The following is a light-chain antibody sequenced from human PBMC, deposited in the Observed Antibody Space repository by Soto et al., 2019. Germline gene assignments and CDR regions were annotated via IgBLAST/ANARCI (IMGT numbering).Light chain of an antibody. Sequence: IKMTQSPSSLSASVGDRVRITCRASQGIRNYLAWYQQKPGKVPRLLIYAASTLQSGVPSRFSGSGSGTDFTLTISSLQPEDVATYYCQKYNYAPWTFGQGTKVDI. CDR1: QGIRNY. CDR3: QKYNYAPWT. J-gene: IGKJ1*01. CDR2: AAS. V-gene: IGKV1-27*01.